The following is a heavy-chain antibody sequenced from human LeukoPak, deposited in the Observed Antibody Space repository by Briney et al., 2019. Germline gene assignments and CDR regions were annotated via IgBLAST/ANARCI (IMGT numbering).Heavy chain of an antibody. CDR3: ARGYCSGGTCSENHYHYFGMDV. CDR1: GGSISGYY. Sequence: SETLSLTCTVSGGSISGYYWSWIRQPPGKGLEWIGYIYYSGSPNYNPSLKSRVTISVDTSKKQFSLNLSSVTAADTAVYYCARGYCSGGTCSENHYHYFGMDVWGQGTTVTVSS. CDR2: IYYSGSP. D-gene: IGHD2-15*01. J-gene: IGHJ6*02. V-gene: IGHV4-59*01.